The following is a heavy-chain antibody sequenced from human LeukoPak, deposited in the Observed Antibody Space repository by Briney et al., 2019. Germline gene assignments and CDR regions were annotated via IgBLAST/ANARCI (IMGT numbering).Heavy chain of an antibody. D-gene: IGHD2-2*01. CDR3: ARARGYYCSSTSCPRPEVHNWFDP. J-gene: IGHJ5*02. V-gene: IGHV4-38-2*02. CDR1: GYSIISGYD. CDR2: IYHSGST. Sequence: PSETLSLACTVSGYSIISGYDWGWIRQPPGMGLEGIGSIYHSGSTNYNPSLKSGVTISVDTSKNHFSLKLSSVAAADTAVYYCARARGYYCSSTSCPRPEVHNWFDPWGQGTLVTVSS.